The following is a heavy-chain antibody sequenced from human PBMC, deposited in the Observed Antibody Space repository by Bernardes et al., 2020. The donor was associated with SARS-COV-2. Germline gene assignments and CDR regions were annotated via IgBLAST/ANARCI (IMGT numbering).Heavy chain of an antibody. Sequence: PSFTCTVSGGSISSYYWSWIRQPPGKGLEWIGYIYYSGSTNYNPSLKSRVTISVDTSKNQFSLKLSSVTATDTAVYYCARIVVVPAAIYYYYYYMDVWGKGTTVTVSS. D-gene: IGHD2-2*01. V-gene: IGHV4-59*01. CDR2: IYYSGST. J-gene: IGHJ6*03. CDR3: ARIVVVPAAIYYYYYYMDV. CDR1: GGSISSYY.